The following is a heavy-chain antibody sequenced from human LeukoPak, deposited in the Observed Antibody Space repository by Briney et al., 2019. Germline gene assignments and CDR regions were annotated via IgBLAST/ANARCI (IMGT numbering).Heavy chain of an antibody. Sequence: ASVKVSCKASGYTLTGHYIHWVRQAPGQGLEWMGWISPHSGFTMYPQRFQGTVTMTTDTSISTAFLEVRRLRSDDTAAYYCARQTGDDALDIWGQGTMITVYS. V-gene: IGHV1-2*02. CDR3: ARQTGDDALDI. CDR2: ISPHSGFT. CDR1: GYTLTGHY. D-gene: IGHD7-27*01. J-gene: IGHJ3*02.